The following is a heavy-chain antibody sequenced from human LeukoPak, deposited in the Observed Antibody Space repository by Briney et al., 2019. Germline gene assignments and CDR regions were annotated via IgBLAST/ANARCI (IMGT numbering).Heavy chain of an antibody. CDR1: GYTFTGYY. V-gene: IGHV1-2*02. D-gene: IGHD2-2*01. CDR2: INPNSGGT. CDR3: AREYCSSTSCINRWFDP. J-gene: IGHJ5*02. Sequence: ASVKVSCKASGYTFTGYYMHWVRQAPGQGLEWIGWINPNSGGTNYAQKFQGRVTMTRGTSISTAYMELSRLRSDDTAVYYCAREYCSSTSCINRWFDPWGQGTLVTVSS.